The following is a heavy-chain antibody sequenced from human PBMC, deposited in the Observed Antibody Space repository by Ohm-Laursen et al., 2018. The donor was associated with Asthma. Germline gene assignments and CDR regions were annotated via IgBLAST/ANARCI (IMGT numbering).Heavy chain of an antibody. J-gene: IGHJ4*02. CDR2: ISSSSSTI. Sequence: LSLTCAASGFTFSSYSMNWVRQAPGKGLEWVSYISSSSSTIYYADSVKGRFTISRDNAKNSLYLQMNSLRDEDTAVYYCARDYYDSSGYPIDFDYWGQGTLVTVSS. V-gene: IGHV3-48*02. CDR3: ARDYYDSSGYPIDFDY. CDR1: GFTFSSYS. D-gene: IGHD3-22*01.